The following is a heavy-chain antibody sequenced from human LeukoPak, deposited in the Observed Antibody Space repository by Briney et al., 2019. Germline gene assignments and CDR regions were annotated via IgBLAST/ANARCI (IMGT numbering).Heavy chain of an antibody. D-gene: IGHD5-12*01. CDR3: AIVGCSGSDYFTDY. V-gene: IGHV4-39*01. J-gene: IGHJ4*02. Sequence: SETLSLTRSVSGGSISRSRCYWGWSRQPPGKGLEWIGTTYNNGDTYYNPSLKSRLTISVDTSKNQFSLELTSVTAADTAVYYCAIVGCSGSDYFTDYWGQGTLVTVSS. CDR1: GGSISRSRCY. CDR2: TYNNGDT.